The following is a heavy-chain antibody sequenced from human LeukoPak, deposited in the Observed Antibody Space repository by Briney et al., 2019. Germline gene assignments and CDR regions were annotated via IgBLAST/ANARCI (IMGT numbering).Heavy chain of an antibody. CDR2: FSASGINT. CDR3: AKSPLIRYCSSTTCPFDY. Sequence: GGSLRLSCAASGFTFSSYAMSWVRQAPGKGLEWVSGFSASGINTYYADSVKGRFTISRDTSKNTLYLQMNSLRAEDTAAHYCAKSPLIRYCSSTTCPFDYWGQGTLVTVSS. V-gene: IGHV3-23*01. CDR1: GFTFSSYA. J-gene: IGHJ4*02. D-gene: IGHD2-2*01.